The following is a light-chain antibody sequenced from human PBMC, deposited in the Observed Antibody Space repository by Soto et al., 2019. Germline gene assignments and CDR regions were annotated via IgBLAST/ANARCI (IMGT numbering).Light chain of an antibody. J-gene: IGKJ3*01. Sequence: DIVMTQSPDSLAVSLGERATINCKSSQSVLYSSNNKNYLAWYQQKPGQPPKLLIYWASTRESGVPDRFSGSGSGTDFTLTISSLEPEDFAVYYCQQRSNWPLGFGPGTKVDI. CDR2: WAS. CDR1: QSVLYSSNNKNY. V-gene: IGKV4-1*01. CDR3: QQRSNWPLG.